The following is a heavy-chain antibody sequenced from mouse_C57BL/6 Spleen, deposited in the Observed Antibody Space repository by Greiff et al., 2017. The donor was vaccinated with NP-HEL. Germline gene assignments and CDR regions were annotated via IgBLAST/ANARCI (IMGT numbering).Heavy chain of an antibody. CDR3: ARGTIKLDMKEDY. CDR2: IYPGSGST. Sequence: QVQLQQPGAELVKPGASVKMSCKASGYTFTSYWITWVKQRPGQGLEWIGDIYPGSGSTNYNEKFKSKATLTVDTSSSTAYMQLSSLTSEDSAVYYCARGTIKLDMKEDYWGQGTTLTVSS. J-gene: IGHJ2*01. CDR1: GYTFTSYW. V-gene: IGHV1-55*01. D-gene: IGHD1-3*01.